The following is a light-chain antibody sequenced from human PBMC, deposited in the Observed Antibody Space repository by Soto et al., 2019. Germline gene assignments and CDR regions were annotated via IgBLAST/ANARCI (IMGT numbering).Light chain of an antibody. CDR2: DVY. J-gene: IGLJ1*01. V-gene: IGLV2-14*03. CDR3: TSYTSSHLFV. Sequence: QSARTQPASVSGSPGQSITISCTGTSSDVGANTYVSWYLQRPGEVTRLMVYDVYYRPSGVSNRFSGSKSGNTASLTISGLQSEDEGDYYCTSYTSSHLFVFVSGTKVPVL. CDR1: SSDVGANTY.